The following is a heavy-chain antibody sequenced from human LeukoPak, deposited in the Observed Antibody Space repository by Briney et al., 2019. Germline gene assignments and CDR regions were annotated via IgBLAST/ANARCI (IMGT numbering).Heavy chain of an antibody. V-gene: IGHV4-4*07. CDR2: IYTSGST. D-gene: IGHD6-19*01. CDR3: ARWHSSGWYDWYFDL. CDR1: GGSIGSYY. J-gene: IGHJ2*01. Sequence: SETLSLTCTVSGGSIGSYYWSWIRQPAGKGLEWIGRIYTSGSTNYNPSLKSRVTMSVDTSKNQFSLKLSSVTAADTAVYYCARWHSSGWYDWYFDLWGRGTLVTVSS.